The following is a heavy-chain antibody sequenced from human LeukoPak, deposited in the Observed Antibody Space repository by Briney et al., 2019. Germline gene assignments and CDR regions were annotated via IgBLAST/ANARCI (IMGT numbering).Heavy chain of an antibody. J-gene: IGHJ6*02. V-gene: IGHV3-74*01. CDR3: ARAYDRNSPSDV. CDR1: GFTFTNYW. D-gene: IGHD3-22*01. Sequence: GGSLRLSCAASGFTFTNYWMHWVRQAPGKGLVWVSRIDIDGTGTSYADSVKGRFTISRDNAKNTVSLQMNSLRAEDTAVYYCARAYDRNSPSDVWGQGTTVTVSS. CDR2: IDIDGTGT.